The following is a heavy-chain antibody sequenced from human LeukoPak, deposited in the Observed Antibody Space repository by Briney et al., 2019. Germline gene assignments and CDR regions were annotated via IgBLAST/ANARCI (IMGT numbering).Heavy chain of an antibody. V-gene: IGHV3-21*01. J-gene: IGHJ4*02. D-gene: IGHD6-6*01. Sequence: GGSLRLSCAASGFTVSRNYMNWVRQAPGKGLEWVAYISSSSSNINYADSVRGRFTISRDNARNSLYLHMDSLRVEDMAVYYCARGGAARPDYWGPGTLVTVSS. CDR3: ARGGAARPDY. CDR1: GFTVSRNY. CDR2: ISSSSSNI.